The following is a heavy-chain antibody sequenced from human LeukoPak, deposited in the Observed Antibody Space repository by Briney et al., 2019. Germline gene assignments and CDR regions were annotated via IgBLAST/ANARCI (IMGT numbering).Heavy chain of an antibody. J-gene: IGHJ4*02. Sequence: GGSLRLSCAASGFTFSSYAMHWVRQAPGKGLEWVAVISYDGSNKYYADSVKGRFTISRDNSKNTLYLQMNSLRAEDTAVYYCAKYYGSGSYYNGLSYWGQGTLVTVSS. CDR3: AKYYGSGSYYNGLSY. V-gene: IGHV3-30-3*02. CDR1: GFTFSSYA. CDR2: ISYDGSNK. D-gene: IGHD3-10*01.